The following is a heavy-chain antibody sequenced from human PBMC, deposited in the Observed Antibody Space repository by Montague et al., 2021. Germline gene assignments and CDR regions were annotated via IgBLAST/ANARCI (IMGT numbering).Heavy chain of an antibody. D-gene: IGHD3-10*01. V-gene: IGHV4-59*08. Sequence: SETLSLTCTVSSGSIFHAHWSWVRQPPGKGLEWLGSMFYGGATSYNPSLKSRVTMSIDTSTNQFSLKLSFVTAADTAVYYCAKQDYFGSGTSYKGFDPWGQGILVTVSS. CDR3: AKQDYFGSGTSYKGFDP. CDR2: MFYGGAT. CDR1: SGSIFHAH. J-gene: IGHJ5*01.